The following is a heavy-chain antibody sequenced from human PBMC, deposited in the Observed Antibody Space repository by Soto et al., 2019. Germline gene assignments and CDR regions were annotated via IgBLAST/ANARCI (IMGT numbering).Heavy chain of an antibody. V-gene: IGHV5-51*01. CDR3: ARHESAGYYLLDY. D-gene: IGHD3-22*01. CDR1: GYSFTSYW. Sequence: GESLKISCKGSGYSFTSYWIGWVRQMPGKGLEWMGIIYPGDSDTRYSPSFQGQVTISADKSISTAYLQWTSLRASDTAMYYCARHESAGYYLLDYWGQGTLVTVSS. J-gene: IGHJ4*02. CDR2: IYPGDSDT.